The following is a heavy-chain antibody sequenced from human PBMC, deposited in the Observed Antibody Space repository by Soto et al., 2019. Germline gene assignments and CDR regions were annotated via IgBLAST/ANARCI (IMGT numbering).Heavy chain of an antibody. CDR1: GFSLSTTGVG. D-gene: IGHD3-10*01. J-gene: IGHJ5*02. CDR2: IYWDDDK. V-gene: IGHV2-5*02. Sequence: QITLNESGPTLVRPTQTLTLTCTFSGFSLSTTGVGVGWIRQPPGKALEWLALIYWDDDKRYSPSLKSRLTTSKHTSTTEVILTITNMDPVDTARCYCAQRLPLDDLGRERGNGFDPWGQGTLVTVSS. CDR3: AQRLPLDDLGRERGNGFDP.